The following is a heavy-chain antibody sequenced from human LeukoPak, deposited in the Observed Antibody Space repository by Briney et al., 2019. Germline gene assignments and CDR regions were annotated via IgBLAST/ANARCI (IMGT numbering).Heavy chain of an antibody. CDR3: ARATSGYYFDF. J-gene: IGHJ4*02. V-gene: IGHV4-59*01. Sequence: SETLSLTCTVSGGSIGSYYWNWIRQPPGKGLEWIGYVSYNGSTNYNPSLKSRVTMSVDKSKNQFSLKLSSVTAADTAVYFCARATSGYYFDFWDQGTLVIVSS. CDR1: GGSIGSYY. D-gene: IGHD3-22*01. CDR2: VSYNGST.